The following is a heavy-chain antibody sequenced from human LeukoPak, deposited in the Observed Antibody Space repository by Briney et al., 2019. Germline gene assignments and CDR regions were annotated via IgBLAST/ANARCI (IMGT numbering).Heavy chain of an antibody. D-gene: IGHD2-2*01. CDR2: ISYDGSNK. J-gene: IGHJ5*02. CDR1: GFTFSNNA. Sequence: GGSLRLSCAASGFTFSNNAMHWVRQAPGKGLEWVAVISYDGSNKYYADSVKGRCTISRDNSKTTLYPQMNSLRAEDTAVYYCARAHGCSSATCYHNWLDPWGQGALVTVSS. V-gene: IGHV3-30-3*01. CDR3: ARAHGCSSATCYHNWLDP.